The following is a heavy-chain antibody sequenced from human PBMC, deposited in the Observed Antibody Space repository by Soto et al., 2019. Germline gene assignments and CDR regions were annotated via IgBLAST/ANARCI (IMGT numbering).Heavy chain of an antibody. J-gene: IGHJ4*02. Sequence: PETLSLTCTVSGGSISSYYWSWIRQPPGKGLEWIGYIYYSGSTNYNPSLKSRVTISVDTSKNQFSLKLSSVTAADTAVYYCARYRGGSFYFDYWGQGTLVTVSS. CDR1: GGSISSYY. D-gene: IGHD1-26*01. CDR3: ARYRGGSFYFDY. V-gene: IGHV4-59*01. CDR2: IYYSGST.